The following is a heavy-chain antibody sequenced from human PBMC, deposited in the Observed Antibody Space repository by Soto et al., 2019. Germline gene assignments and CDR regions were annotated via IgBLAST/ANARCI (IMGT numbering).Heavy chain of an antibody. J-gene: IGHJ4*02. V-gene: IGHV3-21*01. CDR2: ISSSSSYI. CDR3: ARDAIRYCSSTSCYFFS. Sequence: GGSMRLSCAASGFPISSYSMNWVRQAPGKALEWVSSISSSSSYIYYADSVKGRFTISRDNAKNSLYLQMNSLRAEDTAVYYCARDAIRYCSSTSCYFFSWGQGTLVTVSS. CDR1: GFPISSYS. D-gene: IGHD2-2*01.